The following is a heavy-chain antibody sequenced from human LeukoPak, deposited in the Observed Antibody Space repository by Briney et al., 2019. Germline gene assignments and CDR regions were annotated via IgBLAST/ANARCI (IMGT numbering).Heavy chain of an antibody. CDR1: GGSFSGYY. V-gene: IGHV4-34*01. CDR2: INHSGST. J-gene: IGHJ5*02. D-gene: IGHD4-17*01. Sequence: SETLSLTCAVYGGSFSGYYWSWIRQPPGKGLERIGEINHSGSTNYNPSLKSRVTISVDTSKNQFSLKLSSVTAADTAVYYCAAITVTTLGNWFDPWGQGTLVTVSS. CDR3: AAITVTTLGNWFDP.